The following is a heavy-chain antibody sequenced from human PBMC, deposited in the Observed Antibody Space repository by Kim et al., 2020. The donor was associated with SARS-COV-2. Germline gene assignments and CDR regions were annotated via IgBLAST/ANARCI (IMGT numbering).Heavy chain of an antibody. Sequence: YTPSPNSRVTISVDTSKNQFSLKLSSVTAADTAVYYCARLSDYYGSAPDYWGQGTLVTVSS. D-gene: IGHD3-10*01. V-gene: IGHV4-39*01. CDR3: ARLSDYYGSAPDY. J-gene: IGHJ4*02.